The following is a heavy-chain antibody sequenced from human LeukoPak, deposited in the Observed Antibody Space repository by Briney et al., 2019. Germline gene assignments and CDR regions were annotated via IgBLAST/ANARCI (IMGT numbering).Heavy chain of an antibody. CDR2: ISSSGSTI. Sequence: GGSLRLSCAASGFTFSRYEMNWVRQAPGKGLEWVSYISSSGSTIYYADSVKGRFTISRDNAKNSLYLQMNSLRAEDTAVYYCATYGDFFDYWGQGTLVTVSS. CDR1: GFTFSRYE. J-gene: IGHJ4*02. D-gene: IGHD4-17*01. V-gene: IGHV3-48*03. CDR3: ATYGDFFDY.